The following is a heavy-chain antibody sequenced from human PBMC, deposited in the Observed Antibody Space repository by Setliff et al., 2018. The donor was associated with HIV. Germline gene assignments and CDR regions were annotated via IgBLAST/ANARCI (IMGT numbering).Heavy chain of an antibody. Sequence: ASVKVSCKASGYTFTYYPMHWVRQAPGQRLEWMGWINTDNGYTKYSQKFQGRVTITGDTSASTAYMELSSLRSEDTAVYYCARVHDGTTTGAFDIWGQGTLVTVSS. J-gene: IGHJ4*02. CDR2: INTDNGYT. D-gene: IGHD3-22*01. CDR1: GYTFTYYP. CDR3: ARVHDGTTTGAFDI. V-gene: IGHV1-3*04.